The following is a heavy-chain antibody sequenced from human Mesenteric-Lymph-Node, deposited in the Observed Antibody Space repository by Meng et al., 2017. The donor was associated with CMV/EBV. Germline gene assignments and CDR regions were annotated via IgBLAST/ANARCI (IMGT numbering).Heavy chain of an antibody. V-gene: IGHV2-5*01. D-gene: IGHD1-26*01. Sequence: SGPTLVKPPQTLTLTCTFSGFSLSTSGVSVGWVRQPPGKALEWLAFIYWNDDKRYSPSLKSRLTITKDTSKNQVVLTMTSMAPVDTATYYCSHAALGDFDYWGQGNLVTVSS. CDR1: GFSLSTSGVS. J-gene: IGHJ4*02. CDR3: SHAALGDFDY. CDR2: IYWNDDK.